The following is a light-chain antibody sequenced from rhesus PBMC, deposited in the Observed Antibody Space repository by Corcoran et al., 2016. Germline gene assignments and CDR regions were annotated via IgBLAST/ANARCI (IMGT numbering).Light chain of an antibody. Sequence: DIQMTQSPSSLSASVGDRVTITCQASQGISSWLAWYQQKPGKGPKLLICAASSLQSGVPSRFSGRGSGTDFTLTITSLQPEDFATYYCQQHNSYPLTFGRGTKVDIK. J-gene: IGKJ1*01. CDR1: QGISSW. CDR2: AAS. CDR3: QQHNSYPLT. V-gene: IGKV1-33*02.